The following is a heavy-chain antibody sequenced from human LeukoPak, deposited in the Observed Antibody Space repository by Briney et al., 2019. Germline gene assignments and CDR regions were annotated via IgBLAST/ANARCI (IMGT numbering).Heavy chain of an antibody. D-gene: IGHD4-17*01. CDR1: GGSISSYY. V-gene: IGHV4-4*07. CDR2: IYTSGTT. Sequence: SETLSLTCTVSGGSISSYYWSWIRQPAGPGLEWIGRIYTSGTTHYNPSLKSRVTMSVDTSKNQFSLKLSSVTAADTAVYYCARLSTVTTSFDYWGQGTLVTVSS. CDR3: ARLSTVTTSFDY. J-gene: IGHJ4*02.